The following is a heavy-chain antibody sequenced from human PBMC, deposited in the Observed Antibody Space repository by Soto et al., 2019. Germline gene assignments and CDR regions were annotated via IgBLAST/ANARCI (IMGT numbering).Heavy chain of an antibody. Sequence: SETLSLTCAVYGGSFSGYYWSWTRQPPGKGLEWIGEINHSGSTNYNPSLKSRVTISVDTSKNQFSLKLSSVTAADTAVYYCARGRVHYYDSSGYYTDWGQGTTVTVSS. CDR1: GGSFSGYY. CDR2: INHSGST. V-gene: IGHV4-34*01. J-gene: IGHJ6*02. D-gene: IGHD3-22*01. CDR3: ARGRVHYYDSSGYYTD.